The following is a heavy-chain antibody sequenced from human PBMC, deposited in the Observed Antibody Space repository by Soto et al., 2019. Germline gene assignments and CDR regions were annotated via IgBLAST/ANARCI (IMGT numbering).Heavy chain of an antibody. J-gene: IGHJ5*02. CDR2: INPNRGNT. CDR1: GYIFTNYD. D-gene: IGHD4-17*01. CDR3: ASGIKYGGHSRWFDP. Sequence: QVQLVQSGAEVKKPGASVKVSCKASGYIFTNYDINWVRQATGQGLEYLGWINPNRGNTGYVQKFKDGVTMTRNTSINTAYMALKRLRSADTAVYYCASGIKYGGHSRWFDPWGQGTLVSVSS. V-gene: IGHV1-8*01.